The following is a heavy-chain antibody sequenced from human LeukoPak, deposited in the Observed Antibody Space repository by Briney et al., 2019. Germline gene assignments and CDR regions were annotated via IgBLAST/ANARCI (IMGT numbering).Heavy chain of an antibody. J-gene: IGHJ4*02. CDR1: GFTFSTYA. V-gene: IGHV3-23*01. D-gene: IGHD4-17*01. CDR2: ISDGGSDT. Sequence: GSLRLSCAASGFTFSTYAMSWVRQAPGKGLDWVSTISDGGSDTHYADSVKGRFTISRDNSKNTVYLQINSLRAEDTAVYYCAKALYGDYGRFDYWGQGTLVTVSS. CDR3: AKALYGDYGRFDY.